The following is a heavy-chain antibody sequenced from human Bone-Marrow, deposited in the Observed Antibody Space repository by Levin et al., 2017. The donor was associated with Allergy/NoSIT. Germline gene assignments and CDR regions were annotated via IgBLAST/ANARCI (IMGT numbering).Heavy chain of an antibody. CDR2: IIPIFGTA. V-gene: IGHV1-69*13. CDR1: GGTFSSYA. CDR3: ARDEGYYDSSGYFAFDI. J-gene: IGHJ3*02. Sequence: SVKVSCKASGGTFSSYAISWVRQAPGQGLEWMGGIIPIFGTANYAQKFQGRVTITADESTSTAYMELSSLRSEDTAVYYCARDEGYYDSSGYFAFDIWGQGTMVTVSS. D-gene: IGHD3-22*01.